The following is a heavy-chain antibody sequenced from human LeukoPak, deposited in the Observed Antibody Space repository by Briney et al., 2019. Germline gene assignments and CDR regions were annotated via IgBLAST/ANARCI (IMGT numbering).Heavy chain of an antibody. D-gene: IGHD3-22*01. J-gene: IGHJ4*02. CDR3: AKDLSYYYDSSGYYYLAGDFDY. CDR2: ISGSGGST. V-gene: IGHV3-23*01. Sequence: PGGSLRLSCAASGFTFSSYSMNWVRQAPGKGLEWVSAISGSGGSTYYADSVKGRFTISRDNSKNTLYLQMNSLRAEDTAVYYCAKDLSYYYDSSGYYYLAGDFDYWGQGTLVTVSS. CDR1: GFTFSSYS.